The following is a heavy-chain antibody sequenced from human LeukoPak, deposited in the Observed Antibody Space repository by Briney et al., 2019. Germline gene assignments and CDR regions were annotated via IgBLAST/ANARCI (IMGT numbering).Heavy chain of an antibody. J-gene: IGHJ4*02. CDR1: GFTFSSYA. CDR2: ITGSGDRT. D-gene: IGHD1-14*01. V-gene: IGHV3-23*01. Sequence: GGSLTLSCAASGFTFSSYAMSWVRQAPGKGLEWVPSITGSGDRTYYADSVKGRFTISRDNSKNTLYLQMNSLRADETAVYYCASRPRADMGPLDFWGQGTLVTVSS. CDR3: ASRPRADMGPLDF.